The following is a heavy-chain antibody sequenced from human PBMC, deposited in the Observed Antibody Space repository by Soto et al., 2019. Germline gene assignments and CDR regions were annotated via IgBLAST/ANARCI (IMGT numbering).Heavy chain of an antibody. CDR1: GFTFSSYA. CDR2: IRSSGNRT. CDR3: ARQTMVRGAEVGDY. J-gene: IGHJ4*02. D-gene: IGHD3-10*01. Sequence: EVQLLESGGGLVQPGGSLRLSCAASGFTFSSYAMNWVRQAPGKGLEWVSGIRSSGNRTDYADSAKGRFAISRDNSKNTLYLQMNSLRAEDMAVYYCARQTMVRGAEVGDYWGQGTLVTVSS. V-gene: IGHV3-23*01.